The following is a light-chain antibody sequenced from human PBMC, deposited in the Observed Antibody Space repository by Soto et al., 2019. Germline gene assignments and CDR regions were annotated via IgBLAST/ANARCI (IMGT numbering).Light chain of an antibody. CDR1: SSDVGSYNL. CDR3: CSSAGSSPFWL. J-gene: IGLJ3*02. CDR2: EVS. V-gene: IGLV2-23*02. Sequence: QSALTQPASVSGSPGQSITISCTGTSSDVGSYNLVSWYQQHPGKAPKLMIYEVSKRPSGVSNRFSGSNFGNTASLTISGAQAEDAVVFYCCSSAGSSPFWLFGGGTTLTV.